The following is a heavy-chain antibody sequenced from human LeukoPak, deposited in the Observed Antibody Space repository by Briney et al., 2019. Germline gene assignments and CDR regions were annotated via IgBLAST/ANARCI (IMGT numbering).Heavy chain of an antibody. Sequence: PGRFLRLSCAASGFTFSSYGMHWVRLAPGKGLEWVAVISYDGSNKYYADSVKGRFTISRDNSKNTLYLQMNSLRAEDTAVYYCAKDGNDYWGQGTLVTVSS. CDR3: AKDGNDY. J-gene: IGHJ4*02. CDR2: ISYDGSNK. D-gene: IGHD1-1*01. CDR1: GFTFSSYG. V-gene: IGHV3-30*18.